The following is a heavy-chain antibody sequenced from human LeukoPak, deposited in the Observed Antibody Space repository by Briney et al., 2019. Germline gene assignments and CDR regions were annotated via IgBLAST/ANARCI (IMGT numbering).Heavy chain of an antibody. CDR3: ARDATYGGNSNYYYYYGMDV. CDR1: GFTFNNYG. D-gene: IGHD4-23*01. J-gene: IGHJ6*02. CDR2: ISYTGNTK. V-gene: IGHV3-30*03. Sequence: QTGGSLRLSCAASGFTFNNYGMQWVRQAPGKGLEWVAVISYTGNTKYYVDSVKGRFTISRDNSKNTLYLQMNSLRAEDTAVYYCARDATYGGNSNYYYYYGMDVWDQGTTVTVSS.